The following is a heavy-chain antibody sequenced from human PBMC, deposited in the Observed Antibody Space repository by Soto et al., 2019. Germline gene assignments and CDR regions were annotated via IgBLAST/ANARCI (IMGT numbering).Heavy chain of an antibody. D-gene: IGHD2-8*01. V-gene: IGHV3-74*01. CDR2: INTDGSIT. J-gene: IGHJ4*02. CDR3: ARDTNGLHY. CDR1: GLIFSNYK. Sequence: GGSLRLSCAASGLIFSNYKMHWVRQAPGKGLVWVSRINTDGSITDYADSVKGRFTVSRDNAKNTMYLQMNSLTADDSAVYYCARDTNGLHYWGQGTLVTVSS.